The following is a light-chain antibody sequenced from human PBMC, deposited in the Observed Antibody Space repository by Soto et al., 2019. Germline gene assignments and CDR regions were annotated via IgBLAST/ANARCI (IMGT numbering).Light chain of an antibody. CDR3: QQSYSTPRIT. CDR2: AAS. J-gene: IGKJ5*01. CDR1: QSISSY. Sequence: DIQMTQSPSSLSASVVDRVTITGLASQSISSYLNWYQQKPGKAPKLLIYAASSLQSGVPSRFSGSGSETDFTLTISSLQPEDFATYYCQQSYSTPRITFGQGTRLEIK. V-gene: IGKV1-39*01.